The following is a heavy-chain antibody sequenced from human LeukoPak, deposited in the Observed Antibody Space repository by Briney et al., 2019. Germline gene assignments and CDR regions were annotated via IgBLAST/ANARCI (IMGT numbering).Heavy chain of an antibody. CDR3: ATVSGYYGSGTYFGPNWFDP. D-gene: IGHD3-10*01. Sequence: SETLSLTCTVSGYSIGSGYYWGWIRQPPGKGLEWIGSIFHSGTTYYKPSLKSRVTISVDTSKNQFSLRLNSVTAADTAVYYCATVSGYYGSGTYFGPNWFDPWGQGTLVTVSS. CDR1: GYSIGSGYY. J-gene: IGHJ5*02. CDR2: IFHSGTT. V-gene: IGHV4-38-2*02.